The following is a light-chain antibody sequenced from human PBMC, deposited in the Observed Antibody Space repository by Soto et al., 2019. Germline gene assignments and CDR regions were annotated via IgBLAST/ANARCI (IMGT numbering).Light chain of an antibody. J-gene: IGLJ3*02. CDR2: EVS. V-gene: IGLV2-8*01. CDR3: AAWDDRLNGWV. Sequence: QSALTQPPSASGSPGQSVTISCTGTSSDVGGYNYVSWYQQHPGKAPKLMIYEVSKRPSGVPDRFSGSKSGNTASLTVSGLQAEDEADYYCAAWDDRLNGWVFGGGTKLTVL. CDR1: SSDVGGYNY.